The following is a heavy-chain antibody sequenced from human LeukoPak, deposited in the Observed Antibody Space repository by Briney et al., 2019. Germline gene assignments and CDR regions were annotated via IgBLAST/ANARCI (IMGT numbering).Heavy chain of an antibody. V-gene: IGHV3-21*01. J-gene: IGHJ4*02. CDR1: GFTFSTYS. Sequence: GGSLRLSCAASGFTFSTYSMNWVRQTPGKGLEWVSSISPSGGNIYYADSVKGRFTISRDNANNSLYLRMSSLRAGDTAVYYCARDVGLAAAGDYWGQGALVTVFS. CDR3: ARDVGLAAAGDY. D-gene: IGHD6-13*01. CDR2: ISPSGGNI.